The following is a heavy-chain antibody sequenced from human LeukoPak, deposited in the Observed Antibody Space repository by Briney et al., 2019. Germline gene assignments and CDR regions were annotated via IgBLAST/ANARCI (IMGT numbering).Heavy chain of an antibody. CDR1: GGSITDYF. CDR3: ARVGDLFGAHRVRGLPPDYYYMDV. Sequence: NASETLSLTCALSGGSITDYFYNWVRQPPGKGLEWIGEINHSGSSTYNPSLKSRVIISVDTSKNQFSLKLSLVTAADTAVYDCARVGDLFGAHRVRGLPPDYYYMDVWGKGTTVTVSS. J-gene: IGHJ6*03. CDR2: INHSGSS. V-gene: IGHV4-34*01. D-gene: IGHD3-10*01.